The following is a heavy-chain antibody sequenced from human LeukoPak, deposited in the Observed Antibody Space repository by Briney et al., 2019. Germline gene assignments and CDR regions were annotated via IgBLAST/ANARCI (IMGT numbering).Heavy chain of an antibody. Sequence: PSETLSLTCAVYGGSFSGYYWSWIRQPPGKGLEWIGEINHSGSTNYNPSLKSRVTISVDTSKNQFSLKLSSVTAADTAVYYCARDSIDYDSSGYYCSNWFDPWGQGTLVTVSS. V-gene: IGHV4-34*01. CDR3: ARDSIDYDSSGYYCSNWFDP. D-gene: IGHD3-22*01. CDR2: INHSGST. CDR1: GGSFSGYY. J-gene: IGHJ5*02.